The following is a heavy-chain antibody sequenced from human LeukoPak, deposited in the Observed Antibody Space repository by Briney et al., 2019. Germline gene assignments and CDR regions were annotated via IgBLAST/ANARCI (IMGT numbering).Heavy chain of an antibody. D-gene: IGHD4-17*01. V-gene: IGHV4-31*03. CDR1: GGSISSGGYY. CDR3: AREWGDYGWFDP. J-gene: IGHJ5*02. CDR2: IYYSGST. Sequence: PSETLSLTCTVSGGSISSGGYYWSWIRQHPGKGLEWIGYIYYSGSTYYNPSPKSRVTISVDTSKNQFSLKLSSVTAADTAVYYCAREWGDYGWFDPWGQGTLVTVSS.